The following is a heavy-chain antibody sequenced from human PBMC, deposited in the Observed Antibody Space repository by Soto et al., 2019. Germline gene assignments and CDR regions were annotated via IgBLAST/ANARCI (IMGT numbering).Heavy chain of an antibody. CDR1: GYTFTSSY. D-gene: IGHD6-19*01. CDR3: ARDPIAVAGRLPYYYGMDV. Sequence: ASVKGSRKASGYTFTSSYSHWVRQAPGQRPEWMGIINPSGGSTSYAQKFQGRVTMTRDTSTSTVYMELSSLRSEDTAVYYCARDPIAVAGRLPYYYGMDVWGQGTTVTVSS. CDR2: INPSGGST. J-gene: IGHJ6*02. V-gene: IGHV1-46*01.